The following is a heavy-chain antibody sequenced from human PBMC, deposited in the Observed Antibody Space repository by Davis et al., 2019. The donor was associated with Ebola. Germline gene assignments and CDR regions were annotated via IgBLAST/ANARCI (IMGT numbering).Heavy chain of an antibody. CDR1: GGSISSSNW. CDR2: IYHSGST. V-gene: IGHV4-4*02. Sequence: MPGGSLRLSCAVSGGSISSSNWWSWVRQPPGKGLEWIGEIYHSGSTNYNPSLKSRVTISVDTSKNQFSLKLSSVTAADTAVYYCARGALGYDFWSGYHHAASGHVDVWGQGTTVTVSS. CDR3: ARGALGYDFWSGYHHAASGHVDV. J-gene: IGHJ6*02. D-gene: IGHD3-3*01.